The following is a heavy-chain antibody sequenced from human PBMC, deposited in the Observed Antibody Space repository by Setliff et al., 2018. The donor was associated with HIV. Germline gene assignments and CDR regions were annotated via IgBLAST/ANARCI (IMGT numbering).Heavy chain of an antibody. V-gene: IGHV1-18*01. CDR3: ARQGILTGYYNVDYYYYMDV. J-gene: IGHJ6*03. Sequence: GASVKVSCKASGYIFISYGFSWVRQAPGQGLEWMGWIGVYDGHTNYAEKVQGRVTMTTDTSTSTAYMELSSLRSEDTAVYYCARQGILTGYYNVDYYYYMDVWGKGTTVTVSS. CDR2: IGVYDGHT. CDR1: GYIFISYG. D-gene: IGHD3-9*01.